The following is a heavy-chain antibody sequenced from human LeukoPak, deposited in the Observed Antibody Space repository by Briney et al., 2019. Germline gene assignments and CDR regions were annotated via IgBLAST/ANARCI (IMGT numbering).Heavy chain of an antibody. V-gene: IGHV1-18*01. CDR3: ARGLPYYYDSSGYYFWFDY. CDR2: ISAYNGNT. J-gene: IGHJ4*02. D-gene: IGHD3-22*01. CDR1: GYTFTGYG. Sequence: EASVKVSCKASGYTFTGYGISWVRQAPGQGLEWMGWISAYNGNTNYAQKLQGRVTMTTDTYTSTAYMELRSLRSGDTAVYYCARGLPYYYDSSGYYFWFDYWGQGTLVTVSS.